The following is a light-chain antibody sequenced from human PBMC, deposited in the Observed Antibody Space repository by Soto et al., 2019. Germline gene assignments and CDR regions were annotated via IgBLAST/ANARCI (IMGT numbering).Light chain of an antibody. V-gene: IGKV1-13*02. CDR2: DAS. Sequence: AIQLTQSPSSLSASVGDRVTITCRASQGISSALAWYQQKPGKAPKLLIYDASSLESGVPSRFSGSGSGTDFTLTISSLQAEDFATYYCQQFNSYPGFGGGTKVDIK. J-gene: IGKJ4*01. CDR3: QQFNSYPG. CDR1: QGISSA.